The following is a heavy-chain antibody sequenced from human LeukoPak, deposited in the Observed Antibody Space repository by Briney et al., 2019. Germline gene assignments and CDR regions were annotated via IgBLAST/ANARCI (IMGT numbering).Heavy chain of an antibody. CDR1: GGSISSYY. Sequence: SETLSLTCTVSGGSISSYYWGWIRQPPGKGLEWIGYIYYSGSTNYNPSLKSRVTISVDTSKNQFSLKLSSVTAADTAVYYCARDKGSHSSGWSYYYYYMDVWGKGTTVTISS. V-gene: IGHV4-59*01. D-gene: IGHD6-19*01. J-gene: IGHJ6*03. CDR3: ARDKGSHSSGWSYYYYYMDV. CDR2: IYYSGST.